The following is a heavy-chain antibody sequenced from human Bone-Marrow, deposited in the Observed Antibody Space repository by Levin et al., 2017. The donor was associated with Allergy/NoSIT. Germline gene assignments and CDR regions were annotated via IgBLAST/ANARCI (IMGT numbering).Heavy chain of an antibody. Sequence: GESLKISCAASGFTVSSNYMSWVRQAPGKGLEWVSVIYSGGSTYYADSVKGRFTISRDNSKNTLYLQMNSLRAEDTAVYHCARDHDHYYDSSGYVFAYWGQGTLVTVSS. CDR1: GFTVSSNY. J-gene: IGHJ4*02. D-gene: IGHD3-22*01. CDR3: ARDHDHYYDSSGYVFAY. V-gene: IGHV3-53*01. CDR2: IYSGGST.